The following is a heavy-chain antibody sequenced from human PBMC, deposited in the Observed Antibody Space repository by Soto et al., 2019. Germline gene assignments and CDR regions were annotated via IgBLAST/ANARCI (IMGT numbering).Heavy chain of an antibody. CDR2: ISFDGSYK. D-gene: IGHD6-19*01. CDR3: AKGGRQWLVTSDFNY. V-gene: IGHV3-30*18. J-gene: IGHJ4*02. Sequence: GGSLRLSCAASGFTFRSYGMHWVRQVPGKGLEWVAVISFDGSYKYYADSGKGRFTISRDNSKNTVSLEMTSLRAEDMAVYYCAKGGRQWLVTSDFNYWGQGALVTVSS. CDR1: GFTFRSYG.